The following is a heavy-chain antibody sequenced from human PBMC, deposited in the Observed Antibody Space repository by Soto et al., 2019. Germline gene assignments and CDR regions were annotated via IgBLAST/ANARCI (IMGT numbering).Heavy chain of an antibody. CDR1: GRSISSGDYY. V-gene: IGHV4-30-4*01. CDR2: IYYSGST. CDR3: AVVATTSNV. D-gene: IGHD1-26*01. Sequence: SETLSLTCTASGRSISSGDYYWSWLRQPPGQGLEWIGYIYYSGSTYYNPSLKNRVTISVDTSKNHFSLKLRTVTAADTAVYYCAVVATTSNVWGQGTLVTVSS. J-gene: IGHJ4*02.